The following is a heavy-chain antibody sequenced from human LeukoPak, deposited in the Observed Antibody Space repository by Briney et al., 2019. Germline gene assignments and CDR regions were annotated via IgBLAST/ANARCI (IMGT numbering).Heavy chain of an antibody. CDR2: INPNSGGT. J-gene: IGHJ4*02. Sequence: ASVKVSCKASGYTLTGYYMHWVRQAPGQGLEWMGWINPNSGGTNYAQKFQGRVTMTRDTSISTAYMELSRLRSDDTAVYYCARGWSKYSSSWFGYWGQGTLVTVSS. CDR3: ARGWSKYSSSWFGY. D-gene: IGHD6-13*01. V-gene: IGHV1-2*02. CDR1: GYTLTGYY.